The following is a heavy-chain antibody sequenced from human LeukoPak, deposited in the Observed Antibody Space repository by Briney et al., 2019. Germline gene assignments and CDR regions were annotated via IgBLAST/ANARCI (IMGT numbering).Heavy chain of an antibody. Sequence: ESGPTLVRPTQTLTLSCTFSGCSLSTSGVGVGWIRQPTGNDLAWLAFIYWDDDERYSPSLKSRLTITKDTSKNHVVLTMTNMDPVDTATYYCAHRPGALVGPTTYDYWGQGTLVTVSS. D-gene: IGHD1-26*01. CDR3: AHRPGALVGPTTYDY. V-gene: IGHV2-5*02. CDR2: IYWDDDE. CDR1: GCSLSTSGVG. J-gene: IGHJ4*02.